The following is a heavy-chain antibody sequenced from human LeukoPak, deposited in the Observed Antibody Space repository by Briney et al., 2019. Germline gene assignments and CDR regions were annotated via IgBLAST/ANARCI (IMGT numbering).Heavy chain of an antibody. Sequence: ASVKVSCKAFGYTFTDYYMHLVRQAPGHPLEWMGYINPHSGGTDTNYGGRSQCRVTMTTESSISTAYLELSRLRSDDTAVYYGAKGYYGGGHYHYGCGSVDSWGQGTHVTVSS. CDR1: GYTFTDYY. J-gene: IGHJ4*02. CDR2: INPHSGGTDT. D-gene: IGHD2-21*01. CDR3: AKGYYGGGHYHYGCGSVDS. V-gene: IGHV1-2*02.